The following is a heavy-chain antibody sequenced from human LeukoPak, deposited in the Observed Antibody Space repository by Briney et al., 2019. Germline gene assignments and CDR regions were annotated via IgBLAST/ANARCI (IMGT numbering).Heavy chain of an antibody. J-gene: IGHJ4*02. CDR2: IRYDGSNK. CDR1: GFTFNSYG. Sequence: GGSLRLSCAASGFTFNSYGMHWVRQAPGKGLEWVAFIRYDGSNKYYADSVKGRFTISRDNSKNTLYLQMDSLRAEDTAVYYCAKDPVRGPRVGATTGGFDYWGQGTLVTVSS. CDR3: AKDPVRGPRVGATTGGFDY. D-gene: IGHD1-26*01. V-gene: IGHV3-30*02.